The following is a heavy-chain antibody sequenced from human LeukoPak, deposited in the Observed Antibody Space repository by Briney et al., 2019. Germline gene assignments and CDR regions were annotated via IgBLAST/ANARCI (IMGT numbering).Heavy chain of an antibody. CDR2: TSYNGNT. D-gene: IGHD6-19*01. V-gene: IGHV1-18*04. J-gene: IGHJ4*02. CDR3: ARHSGSGWQALGY. CDR1: GYTFINYG. Sequence: GASVNVSFKASGYTFINYGISWVRQAPGLGLEWMGWTSYNGNTNYSQKFQDRVTMTTDTSTTTAYMELRSLESDDTAVYYCARHSGSGWQALGYWGQGTLATVSS.